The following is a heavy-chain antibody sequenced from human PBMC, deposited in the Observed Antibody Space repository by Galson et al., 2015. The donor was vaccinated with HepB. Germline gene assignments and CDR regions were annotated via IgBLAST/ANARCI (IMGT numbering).Heavy chain of an antibody. Sequence: SLRLSCAASRFTFSSYSMNWVRQTPGKGLEWVSYISSSSSTTYYADSVKGRFTISRDNAKNSLYLQMNSLRAGDTAVYYCARETGNSVTYSSGMDVWGQGTTVTVSS. CDR3: ARETGNSVTYSSGMDV. V-gene: IGHV3-48*04. J-gene: IGHJ6*02. CDR2: ISSSSSTT. D-gene: IGHD3-10*01. CDR1: RFTFSSYS.